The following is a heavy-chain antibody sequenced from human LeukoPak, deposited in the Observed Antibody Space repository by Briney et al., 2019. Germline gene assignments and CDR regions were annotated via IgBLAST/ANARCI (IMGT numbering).Heavy chain of an antibody. J-gene: IGHJ4*02. CDR3: AAAKFYKTSPFDY. D-gene: IGHD2-2*01. CDR2: IDGGSTT. V-gene: IGHV3-74*01. CDR1: GFTLSYYW. Sequence: GGSLRLSCAASGFTLSYYWMLWVRQAPGKGLVWVSRIDGGSTTNYAGSVQGRFTISRDNAKNTLYLEMSSLRPEDTAVYYCAAAKFYKTSPFDYWGQGTLVTVSS.